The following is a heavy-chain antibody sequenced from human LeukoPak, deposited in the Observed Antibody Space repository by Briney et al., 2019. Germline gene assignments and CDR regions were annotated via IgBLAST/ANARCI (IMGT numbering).Heavy chain of an antibody. CDR2: ISYDGSNK. J-gene: IGHJ3*02. D-gene: IGHD1-26*01. CDR3: AKDGGSYVSRDAFDI. CDR1: GFTFSSYA. Sequence: PGGSLRLSCAASGFTFSSYAMHWVRQAPGKGLEWVAVISYDGSNKYYADSVKGRFTISRDNSKNTLYLQMNSLRAEDTAVYYCAKDGGSYVSRDAFDIWGQGTMVTVSS. V-gene: IGHV3-30-3*01.